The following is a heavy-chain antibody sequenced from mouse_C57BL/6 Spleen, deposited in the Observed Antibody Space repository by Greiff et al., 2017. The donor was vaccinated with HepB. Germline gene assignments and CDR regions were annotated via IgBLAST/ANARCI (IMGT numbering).Heavy chain of an antibody. J-gene: IGHJ1*03. CDR2: IRNKANGYTT. D-gene: IGHD1-1*01. CDR1: GFTFTDYY. V-gene: IGHV7-3*01. Sequence: DVMLVESGGGLVQPGGSLSLSCAASGFTFTDYYMSWVRQPPGKALEWLGFIRNKANGYTTEYSASVKGRFTISRDNSQSILYLQMNALRAEDSATYYCARRPRSSYGYFDVWGTGTTVTVSS. CDR3: ARRPRSSYGYFDV.